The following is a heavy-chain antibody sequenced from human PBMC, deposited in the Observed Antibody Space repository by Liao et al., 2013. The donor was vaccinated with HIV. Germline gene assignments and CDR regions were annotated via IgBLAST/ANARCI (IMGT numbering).Heavy chain of an antibody. CDR2: INHSGST. CDR1: GGSFSGYY. Sequence: QVQLQQWGAGLLKPSETLSLTCAVYGGSFSGYYWNWIRQPPGKGLEWIGEINHSGSTNYNPSLKSRVTISADTSKNQFSLKLSSVTAADTAVYYCARGYGYPYYFDYWGQGTLVTVSS. J-gene: IGHJ4*02. V-gene: IGHV4-34*01. D-gene: IGHD5-18*01. CDR3: ARGYGYPYYFDY.